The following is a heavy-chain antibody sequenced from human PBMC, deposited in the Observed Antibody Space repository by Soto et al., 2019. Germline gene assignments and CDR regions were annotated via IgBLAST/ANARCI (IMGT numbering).Heavy chain of an antibody. CDR1: GGSISSYY. V-gene: IGHV4-59*01. CDR3: ARDWAREVRGVITSYYYYGMDV. J-gene: IGHJ6*02. CDR2: IYYSGST. D-gene: IGHD3-10*01. Sequence: PSETLSLTCTVSGGSISSYYWSWIRQPPGKGLEWIGYIYYSGSTNYNPSLKSRVTISVDTSKNQFSLKLSSVTAADTAVYYCARDWAREVRGVITSYYYYGMDVGGQGTTVTVSS.